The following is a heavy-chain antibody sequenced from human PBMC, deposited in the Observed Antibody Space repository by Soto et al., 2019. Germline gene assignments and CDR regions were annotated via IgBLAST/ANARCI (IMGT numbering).Heavy chain of an antibody. V-gene: IGHV3-33*01. D-gene: IGHD3-9*01. Sequence: PGGSMKLASAASGFTFSSYGMHWVRQAPGKGLEWVAVIWYDGSNKYYADSVKGRFTISRDNSKNTLYLQMNSLRAEDTAVYYCARDASLRDILTGYYPDFDYWGQGTLVTVSS. CDR1: GFTFSSYG. CDR2: IWYDGSNK. J-gene: IGHJ4*02. CDR3: ARDASLRDILTGYYPDFDY.